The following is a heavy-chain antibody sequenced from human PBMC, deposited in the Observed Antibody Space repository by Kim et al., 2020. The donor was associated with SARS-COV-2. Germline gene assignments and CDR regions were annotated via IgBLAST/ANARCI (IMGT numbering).Heavy chain of an antibody. J-gene: IGHJ6*02. CDR3: ARVSYYYYGMDV. Sequence: KYSQKFQGRVTITRDTSASTAYMELSSLRSEDTAVYYCARVSYYYYGMDVWGQGTTVTVSS. V-gene: IGHV1-3*01.